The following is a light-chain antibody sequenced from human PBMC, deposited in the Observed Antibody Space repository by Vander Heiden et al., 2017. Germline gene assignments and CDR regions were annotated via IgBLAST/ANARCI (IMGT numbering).Light chain of an antibody. Sequence: QSVLTQPPSVSGAPGQRGTISCTGNFSNIGAGYDVHWYQQFPGTPPRLLIYGNIHRPSGVPDRFSGSKSVTSASLAITGLQAEDEAEYFCQSYNSRVSGSVFGGGTKLTVL. CDR1: FSNIGAGYD. CDR2: GNI. V-gene: IGLV1-40*01. CDR3: QSYNSRVSGSV. J-gene: IGLJ2*01.